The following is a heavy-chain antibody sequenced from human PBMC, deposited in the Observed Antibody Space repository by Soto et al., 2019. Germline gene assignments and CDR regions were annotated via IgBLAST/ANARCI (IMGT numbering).Heavy chain of an antibody. J-gene: IGHJ5*02. CDR3: ETHGTPVVSAASGACVDP. D-gene: IGHD6-25*01. CDR2: INPNSGVT. V-gene: IGHV1-2*02. Sequence: AAVKVSCKDCGYTLSAYYMHWVRQAPGQGYEWMGWINPNSGVTKYAQKFQGRVTMTSDLSISTAYMELSSLRSDDTSVYCFETHGTPVVSAASGACVDPWG. CDR1: GYTLSAYY.